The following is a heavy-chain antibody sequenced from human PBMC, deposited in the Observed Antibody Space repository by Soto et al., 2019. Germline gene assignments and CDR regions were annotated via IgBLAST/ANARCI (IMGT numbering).Heavy chain of an antibody. CDR2: IKSKTDRGGK. Sequence: EVQLVESGGGLVKPGGSLRLSCAASGFSFNNAWMNWVRQAPGEGLEWVGGIKSKTDRGGKDYAAHVQGRFTISRDDPKTRLHIQIHILKPEDTAVYYCDTEGSSSSRLIYNFLSVNPPIFDDWGQGTLVNVFS. CDR3: DTEGSSSSRLIYNFLSVNPPIFDD. D-gene: IGHD6-6*01. CDR1: GFSFNNAW. J-gene: IGHJ4*02. V-gene: IGHV3-15*07.